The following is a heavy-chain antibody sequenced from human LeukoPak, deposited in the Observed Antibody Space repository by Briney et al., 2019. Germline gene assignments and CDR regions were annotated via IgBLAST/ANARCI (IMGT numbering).Heavy chain of an antibody. CDR1: GFTFSSYA. CDR3: AKTYLVVPAAIHFDY. D-gene: IGHD2-2*02. V-gene: IGHV3-23*01. J-gene: IGHJ4*02. Sequence: PGGSLRLSCAASGFTFSSYAMSWVRQAPGKGLEWVSAISGSGGSTYYADSVKGRFTISRDNSKNTLYLQMNSLRAEGTAVYYCAKTYLVVPAAIHFDYWGQGTLVTVSS. CDR2: ISGSGGST.